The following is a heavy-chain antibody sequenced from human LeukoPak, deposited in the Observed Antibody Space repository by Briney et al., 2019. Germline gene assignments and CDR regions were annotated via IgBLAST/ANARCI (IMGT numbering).Heavy chain of an antibody. V-gene: IGHV3-48*03. D-gene: IGHD4-17*01. CDR1: GFTFSSYE. Sequence: GGSLRLSCAASGFTFSSYEMNWVRQAPGKGLEWVSYISSSGSTIYYADSVKGRFTISRDNAKNSLYLQMNSLRAEATAVYYCARDADYGVTGTLFDYWGQGTLVTVSS. CDR3: ARDADYGVTGTLFDY. CDR2: ISSSGSTI. J-gene: IGHJ4*02.